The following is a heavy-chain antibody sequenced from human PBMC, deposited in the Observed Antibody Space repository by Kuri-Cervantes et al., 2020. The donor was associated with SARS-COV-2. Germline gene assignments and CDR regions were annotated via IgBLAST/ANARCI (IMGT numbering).Heavy chain of an antibody. CDR2: INHSGST. CDR1: GGSFSGYY. Sequence: SETLSLTCAVYGGSFSGYYWSWIRQPPGKGLGWIGEINHSGSTNYNPSLKSRVTISVDTSKNQFSLKLSSVTAADTAVYYCTIAATVYYYYGMDVWGQGTTVTVSS. CDR3: TIAATVYYYYGMDV. J-gene: IGHJ6*02. D-gene: IGHD2-15*01. V-gene: IGHV4-34*01.